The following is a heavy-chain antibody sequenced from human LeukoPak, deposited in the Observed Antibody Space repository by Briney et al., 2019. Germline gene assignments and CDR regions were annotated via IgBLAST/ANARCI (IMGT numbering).Heavy chain of an antibody. V-gene: IGHV4-4*07. D-gene: IGHD6-25*01. CDR2: MYTGGST. CDR1: GDTIRSYY. Sequence: TETLSLTCTVSGDTIRSYYWSWIRQPAGKGLEWIGRMYTGGSTNYNPSLKSRVTMSGDTSKNQVSLRLTSVTAADTAVYYCARGSRSGWPIHWGQGTLVTVSS. CDR3: ARGSRSGWPIH. J-gene: IGHJ4*02.